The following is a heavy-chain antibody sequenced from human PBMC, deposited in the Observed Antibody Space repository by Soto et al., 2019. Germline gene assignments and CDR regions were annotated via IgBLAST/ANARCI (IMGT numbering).Heavy chain of an antibody. Sequence: QLQLQESGSGLVKTSETLSLTCTVSGASISYGGFSWSWIRQSPGKVLEWIGYISHLESTYFHPSFKSRLTMSIDRTRNQCYLKLSSVTAADMAVYYCARGGGYDSFDYWGPGVLVTVSS. CDR1: GASISYGGFS. D-gene: IGHD5-12*01. V-gene: IGHV4-30-2*06. J-gene: IGHJ4*02. CDR2: ISHLEST. CDR3: ARGGGYDSFDY.